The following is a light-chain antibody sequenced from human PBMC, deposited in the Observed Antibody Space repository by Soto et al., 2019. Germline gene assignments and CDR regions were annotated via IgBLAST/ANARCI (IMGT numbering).Light chain of an antibody. V-gene: IGKV3-20*01. J-gene: IGKJ1*01. CDR2: GAS. CDR1: QSVSSSY. Sequence: EIVLTQSPGTLSLSPGERATLSCRASQSVSSSYLAWYQQKPGQAPRPLIYGASSRAIGIPERFSGSGSGKDFTLTISRLEPEDFAVYYCQQYGSSPWTFGQGTKVEIK. CDR3: QQYGSSPWT.